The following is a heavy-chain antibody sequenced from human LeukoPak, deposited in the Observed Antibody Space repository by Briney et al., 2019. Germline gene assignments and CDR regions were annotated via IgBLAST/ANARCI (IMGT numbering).Heavy chain of an antibody. D-gene: IGHD2-21*01. Sequence: GVSLRLSCAASGFTFSSYWIHWVRQAPGKGLVWVSGINTDGRTTVYADSVKGRFTISRDNAKNTLYLQMNSLRGEDTAVYYCALDFQFRAPWGQGTLVTVSS. V-gene: IGHV3-74*01. CDR2: INTDGRTT. J-gene: IGHJ5*02. CDR3: ALDFQFRAP. CDR1: GFTFSSYW.